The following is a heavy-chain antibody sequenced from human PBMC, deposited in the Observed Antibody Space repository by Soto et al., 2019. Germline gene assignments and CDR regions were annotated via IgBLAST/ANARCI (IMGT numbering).Heavy chain of an antibody. Sequence: GGSLRLSCAASGCTFSSYGMHWVRQAPGKGLEWVAVIWYDGSNKYYADSVKGRFTISRDNSKNTLYLQMNSLRAEDTAVYYCARTSVVGATKFDYWGQGTLVTVSS. CDR2: IWYDGSNK. V-gene: IGHV3-33*01. D-gene: IGHD1-26*01. J-gene: IGHJ4*02. CDR3: ARTSVVGATKFDY. CDR1: GCTFSSYG.